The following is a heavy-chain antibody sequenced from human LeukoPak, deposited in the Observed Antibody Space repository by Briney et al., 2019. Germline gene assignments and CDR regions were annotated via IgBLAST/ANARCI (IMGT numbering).Heavy chain of an antibody. CDR2: IWNDGSNK. D-gene: IGHD5-12*01. CDR1: GFTFSIYG. J-gene: IGHJ4*02. V-gene: IGHV3-33*01. Sequence: GGSLRLSCAASGFTFSIYGMHWVRQAPGKGLEWVAVIWNDGSNKYYADSVKGRFTISRDNSKNTLYLQMNSLRAEDTAVYYCARDGNSGYDYPIFDYWGQGTLVTVSS. CDR3: ARDGNSGYDYPIFDY.